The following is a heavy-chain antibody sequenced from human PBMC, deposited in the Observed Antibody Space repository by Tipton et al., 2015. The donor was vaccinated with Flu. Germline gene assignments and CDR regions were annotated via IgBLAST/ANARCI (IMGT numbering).Heavy chain of an antibody. CDR1: GFTFSSYA. V-gene: IGHV3-23*01. CDR3: AKASGYSYGYVSPDAFDI. J-gene: IGHJ3*02. D-gene: IGHD5-18*01. Sequence: SLRLSCAASGFTFSSYAMSWVRQAPGKGLEWVSAISGSGGSTYYADSVKGRFTISRDNSKNTLYLQMNSLRAEDTAVYYCAKASGYSYGYVSPDAFDIWGQGTMVTVSS. CDR2: ISGSGGST.